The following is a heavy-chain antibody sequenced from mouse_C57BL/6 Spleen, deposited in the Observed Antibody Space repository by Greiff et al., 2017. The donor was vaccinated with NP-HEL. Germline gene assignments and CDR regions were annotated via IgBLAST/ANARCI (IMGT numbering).Heavy chain of an antibody. J-gene: IGHJ2*01. CDR1: GFKLSSYA. V-gene: IGHV5-4*01. D-gene: IGHD4-1*01. CDR3: ARDESNWYYFDY. CDR2: ISDGGSYT. Sequence: EVKLMESGGGLVKPGGSLKLSCAASGFKLSSYAMSWVRQNQEKRREGVATISDGGSYTYYPDNVKGRFTISRDNAKNNLYLQMSHLKSEDTAMYYCARDESNWYYFDYWGQGTTLTVSS.